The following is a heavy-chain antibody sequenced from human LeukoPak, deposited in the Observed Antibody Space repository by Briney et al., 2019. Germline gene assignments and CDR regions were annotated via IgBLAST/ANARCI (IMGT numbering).Heavy chain of an antibody. Sequence: PGGSLRLSCAASGFTFSSYWMSWVRQAPGKGLEWVANIKQDGSEKYYVDSVKGRFTISRDNAKNSLYLQMNSLRAEDTAVYYCAREADIAVAAFDYWGQGTLVTVSS. CDR2: IKQDGSEK. J-gene: IGHJ4*02. D-gene: IGHD6-19*01. CDR1: GFTFSSYW. V-gene: IGHV3-7*01. CDR3: AREADIAVAAFDY.